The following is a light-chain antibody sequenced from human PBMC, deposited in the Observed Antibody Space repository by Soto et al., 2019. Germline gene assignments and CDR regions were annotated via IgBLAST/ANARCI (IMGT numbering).Light chain of an antibody. Sequence: QSVLTQPPSASGTPGQRVTISCSGSSSNIGSYTVNWYQQLPGMAPKLLIYSNNQRPSGVPDRFSGSKSGTSASLAISGLQSEDEADYYCAAWDDSLNGVVFGGGTQLTVL. CDR3: AAWDDSLNGVV. CDR1: SSNIGSYT. V-gene: IGLV1-44*01. J-gene: IGLJ2*01. CDR2: SNN.